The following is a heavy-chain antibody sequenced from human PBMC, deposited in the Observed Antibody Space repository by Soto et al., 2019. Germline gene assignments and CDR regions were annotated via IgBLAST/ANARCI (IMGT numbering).Heavy chain of an antibody. Sequence: GGSLRLSCAASGFTFSSYAVSWVRQAPGKGLEWVSAISGSGGSTFYADSVKGRFTISRDNSKNTLYLQMNSLRAEDTAVYYCAKAGGITIFGVVIIPPFDYWGQGTLVTVSS. CDR2: ISGSGGST. CDR1: GFTFSSYA. V-gene: IGHV3-23*01. J-gene: IGHJ4*02. D-gene: IGHD3-3*01. CDR3: AKAGGITIFGVVIIPPFDY.